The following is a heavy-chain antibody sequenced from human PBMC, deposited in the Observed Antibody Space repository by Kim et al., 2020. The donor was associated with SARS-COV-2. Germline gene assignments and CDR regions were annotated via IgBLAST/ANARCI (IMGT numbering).Heavy chain of an antibody. D-gene: IGHD3-16*01. J-gene: IGHJ3*02. CDR3: AREGLDDAFDI. Sequence: GGSLRLSCVASGFTFSSYDMHWVRQGTEKGLEWVSSIGTAGDTYYPGSVKGRFTISRENAKNSLYLQMNSLRAGDTAVYYCAREGLDDAFDIWGQGTMVTVSS. CDR2: IGTAGDT. V-gene: IGHV3-13*01. CDR1: GFTFSSYD.